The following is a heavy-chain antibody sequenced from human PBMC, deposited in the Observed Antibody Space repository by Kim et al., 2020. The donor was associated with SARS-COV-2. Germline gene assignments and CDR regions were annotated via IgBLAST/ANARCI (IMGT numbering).Heavy chain of an antibody. Sequence: NKYYADSVKGRITISRDNSKNTLYLQMNSLRAEDTAVYYCAREIRGYFDLWGRGTLVTVSS. CDR2: NK. J-gene: IGHJ2*01. V-gene: IGHV3-33*01. CDR3: AREIRGYFDL.